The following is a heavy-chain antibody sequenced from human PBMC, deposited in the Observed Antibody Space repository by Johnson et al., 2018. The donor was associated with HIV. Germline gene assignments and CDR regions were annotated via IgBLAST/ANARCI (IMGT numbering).Heavy chain of an antibody. V-gene: IGHV3-30-3*01. CDR2: ISYDGNIK. CDR3: VRGWHTSGRCDVFDI. D-gene: IGHD6-19*01. J-gene: IGHJ3*02. CDR1: GFTFSSYA. Sequence: QVHLVESGGGVVQPGRSLRLSCAASGFTFSSYAMHWVRQAPGKGLEWVAIISYDGNIKYYADSVKGRFTISRDNSDNFLYLYMNRLRTDDTAVYYCVRGWHTSGRCDVFDIWGQGTTVIVSS.